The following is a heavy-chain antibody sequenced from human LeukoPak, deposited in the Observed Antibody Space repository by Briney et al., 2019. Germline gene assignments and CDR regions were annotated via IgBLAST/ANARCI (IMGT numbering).Heavy chain of an antibody. D-gene: IGHD6-19*01. J-gene: IGHJ4*02. CDR2: ISGSGGST. V-gene: IGHV3-23*01. Sequence: QSGGTLRLSCAASGFTFSSYGMSWVRQAPGKGLEWVSAISGSGGSTYYADSVKGRFTISRDNSKNTLYLQMNSLRAEDTAVYYCAKDTDSSGWYVIQSDYWGQGTLVTVSS. CDR3: AKDTDSSGWYVIQSDY. CDR1: GFTFSSYG.